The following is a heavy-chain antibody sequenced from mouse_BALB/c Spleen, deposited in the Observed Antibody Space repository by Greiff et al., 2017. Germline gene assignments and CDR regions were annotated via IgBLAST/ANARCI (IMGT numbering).Heavy chain of an antibody. CDR3: ARSGLPHWYFEV. J-gene: IGHJ1*01. D-gene: IGHD3-1*01. V-gene: IGHV14-3*02. Sequence: EVQLQQSGAELVKPGASVKLSCTASGFNIKDTYMHWVKQRPEQGLEWIGRIDPANGNTKYDPKFQGKATITADTSSNTAYLQLSSLTSEDTAVYYCARSGLPHWYFEVWGAGTTVTVSS. CDR2: IDPANGNT. CDR1: GFNIKDTY.